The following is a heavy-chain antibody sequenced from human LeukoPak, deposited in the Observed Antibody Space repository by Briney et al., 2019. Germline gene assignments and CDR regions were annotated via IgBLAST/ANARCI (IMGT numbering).Heavy chain of an antibody. CDR2: ISGSGGTT. CDR1: GFTFSSYA. V-gene: IGHV3-23*01. J-gene: IGHJ5*02. CDR3: AKGSYGSGSYGNWFDP. Sequence: GGSLRLSCAASGFTFSSYAMNWVRQAPGKGLEWVSSISGSGGTTYYADSVKGRFTISRDNSKNTLYLQMNSLRAEDTAVYYCAKGSYGSGSYGNWFDPWGQGTLVTVSS. D-gene: IGHD3-10*01.